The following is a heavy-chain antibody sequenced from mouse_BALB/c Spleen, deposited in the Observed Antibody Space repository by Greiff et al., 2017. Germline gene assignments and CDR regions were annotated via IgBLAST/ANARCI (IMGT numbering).Heavy chain of an antibody. CDR1: GFTFSSYG. Sequence: EVQRVESGGDLVKPGGSLKLSCAASGFTFSSYGMSWVRQTPDKRLEWVATISSGGSYTYYPDSVKGRFTISRDNAKNTLYLQMSSLKSEDTAMYYCARPPDGSGYLGYAMDYWGQGTSVTVSS. CDR3: ARPPDGSGYLGYAMDY. J-gene: IGHJ4*01. CDR2: ISSGGSYT. V-gene: IGHV5-6*01. D-gene: IGHD3-2*01.